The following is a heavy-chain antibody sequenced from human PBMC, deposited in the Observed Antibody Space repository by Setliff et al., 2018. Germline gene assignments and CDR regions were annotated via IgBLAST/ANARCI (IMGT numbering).Heavy chain of an antibody. Sequence: ASVKVSCKASGYTFTSYYMHWVRQAPGQGLEWMGIINPSGGSTSYAQKFQGRVTMTTDTSTSTAYMELRSLRSDDTAVYYCARDYGDVDTAMVTGSYGYRSESFYFDYWGQGTLVTVSS. J-gene: IGHJ4*02. CDR2: INPSGGST. CDR3: ARDYGDVDTAMVTGSYGYRSESFYFDY. V-gene: IGHV1-46*01. CDR1: GYTFTSYY. D-gene: IGHD5-18*01.